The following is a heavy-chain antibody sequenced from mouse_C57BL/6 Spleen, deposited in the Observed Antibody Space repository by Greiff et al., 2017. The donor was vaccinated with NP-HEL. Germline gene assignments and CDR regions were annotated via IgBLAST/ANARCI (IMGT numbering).Heavy chain of an antibody. CDR1: GFTLTSYG. J-gene: IGHJ3*01. V-gene: IGHV2-6*02. CDR2: IWSDGST. D-gene: IGHD2-2*01. CDR3: ARNGNGYELAY. Sequence: VKLMESGPGLVAPSQSLSITCTASGFTLTSYGVNWVRQPPGKGLEWLVVIWSDGSTNYNSAPKSRLSSSKDNSKSQVILKMNSLKTDDTAMYYCARNGNGYELAYWGQGTLVTVSA.